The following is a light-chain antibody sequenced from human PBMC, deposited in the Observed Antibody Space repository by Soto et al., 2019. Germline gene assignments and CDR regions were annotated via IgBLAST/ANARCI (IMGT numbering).Light chain of an antibody. Sequence: QSVLTQPPSASGTPGQRVTISCSGSSSNIGSHNVHWYQQFPGTAPKVLIYRNNERPSGVPDRFSGSKSGTSASLAISGLRSDDESDYFCAAWDASLSAWVFGGGTKLTVL. CDR1: SSNIGSHN. CDR2: RNN. V-gene: IGLV1-47*01. CDR3: AAWDASLSAWV. J-gene: IGLJ3*02.